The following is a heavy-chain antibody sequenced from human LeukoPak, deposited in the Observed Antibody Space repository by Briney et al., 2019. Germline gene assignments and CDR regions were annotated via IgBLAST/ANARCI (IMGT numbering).Heavy chain of an antibody. CDR3: ARDRYCSGNGCQDLGY. CDR1: GFTFSRYW. J-gene: IGHJ4*02. Sequence: GGSLRLSCTASGFTFSRYWMHWVRHAPGKGLVWVSRININGSSTIYADSVKGRFTISRDNAKNTLYLQMNNLRADDTAVYYCARDRYCSGNGCQDLGYWGQGTLVTVSS. CDR2: ININGSST. V-gene: IGHV3-74*01. D-gene: IGHD2-15*01.